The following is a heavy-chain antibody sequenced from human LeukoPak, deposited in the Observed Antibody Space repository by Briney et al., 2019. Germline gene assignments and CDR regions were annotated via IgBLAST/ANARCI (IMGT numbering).Heavy chain of an antibody. CDR1: GFTFSTSW. CDR2: INTDGNTR. Sequence: GGSLRLSCATSGFTFSTSWMHWVRQAPGKGLVWVSRINTDGNTRDYADSVKGRFTISRDNAKNTLYLQMNSLRADDTAVYYCVRDMGYYDRVWGQGTLVTVSS. CDR3: VRDMGYYDRV. V-gene: IGHV3-74*01. J-gene: IGHJ4*02. D-gene: IGHD3-22*01.